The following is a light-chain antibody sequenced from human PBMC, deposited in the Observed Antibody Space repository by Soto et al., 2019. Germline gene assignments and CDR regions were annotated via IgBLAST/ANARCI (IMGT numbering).Light chain of an antibody. Sequence: DIVLTQSPAILSLSPGERATLSCRASADVGNSLAWYQQRPGQSPRLLIYDVSNSATGIPSRFSGSGSGADFTLTNSSLEPYDFAVYYCQQRDNWPRTFGQGTKVDI. CDR3: QQRDNWPRT. CDR2: DVS. J-gene: IGKJ1*01. CDR1: ADVGNS. V-gene: IGKV3D-11*01.